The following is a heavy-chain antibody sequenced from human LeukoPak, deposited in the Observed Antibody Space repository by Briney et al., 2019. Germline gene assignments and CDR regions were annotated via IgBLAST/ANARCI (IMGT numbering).Heavy chain of an antibody. D-gene: IGHD3-10*01. V-gene: IGHV3-15*04. CDR1: GFTFKKAW. CDR3: GLGSGRSDFDY. J-gene: IGHJ4*02. Sequence: GGSLRLSCAASGFTFKKAWMQWVRQAPGKGLEWVGRIENDGKRTDYAAPVKGRFTISRDDSKNTVYLQMNSLTTEDTAVYYCGLGSGRSDFDYWGQGTLVTVSS. CDR2: IENDGKRT.